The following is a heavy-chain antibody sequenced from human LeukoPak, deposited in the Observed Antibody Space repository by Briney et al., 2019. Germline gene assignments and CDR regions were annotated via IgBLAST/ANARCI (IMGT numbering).Heavy chain of an antibody. CDR1: GGSISSGGYC. V-gene: IGHV4-30-2*01. J-gene: IGHJ4*02. Sequence: PSETLSLTCAVSGGSISSGGYCWSWIRQPPGKGLEWIGYIYHSGSTYYNPSLKSRVTISVDTSKNQFSLKLSSVTAADTAVYYCARDAGGLDYWGQGTLVTVSS. D-gene: IGHD3-16*01. CDR2: IYHSGST. CDR3: ARDAGGLDY.